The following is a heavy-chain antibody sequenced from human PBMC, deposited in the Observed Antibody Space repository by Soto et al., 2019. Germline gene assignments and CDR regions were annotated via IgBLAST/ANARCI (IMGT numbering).Heavy chain of an antibody. V-gene: IGHV3-21*01. Sequence: GGSLRLSYGASGFTFRSFTMNWVRQAPGKGLEWVSTISINSAYIYYTDALRGRFTISRDNAKNSLHLQMNSLRAEDTAVYYCTRDASRDSSARGWFDPWGPGTLVTVSS. CDR1: GFTFRSFT. J-gene: IGHJ5*02. CDR2: ISINSAYI. D-gene: IGHD6-13*01. CDR3: TRDASRDSSARGWFDP.